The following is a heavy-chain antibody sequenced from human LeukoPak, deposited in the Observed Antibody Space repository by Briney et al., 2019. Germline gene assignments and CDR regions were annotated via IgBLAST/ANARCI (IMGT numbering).Heavy chain of an antibody. D-gene: IGHD1-14*01. CDR1: GFTFSSYW. CDR2: LLYDGNTK. CDR3: ARDHRPEIQYCYMDV. J-gene: IGHJ6*03. Sequence: GGSLRLSCAASGFTFSSYWMSWVRQAPGKGLEWVAALLYDGNTKHYADSVKGRFTISRDISKNTFYLQMNSLTAEDTAVYYCARDHRPEIQYCYMDVWGKGTTVAVSS. V-gene: IGHV3-33*08.